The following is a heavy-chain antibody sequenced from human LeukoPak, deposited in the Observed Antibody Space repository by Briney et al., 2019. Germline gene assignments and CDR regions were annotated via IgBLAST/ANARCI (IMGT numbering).Heavy chain of an antibody. D-gene: IGHD3-10*01. CDR1: GASISSYY. V-gene: IGHV4-4*07. CDR2: LYISGST. J-gene: IGHJ4*02. Sequence: SETLSLTCTVSGASISSYYYNWIRQTAGRGLEWIGRLYISGSTNYNPSLKSRVTISVDTSNNQFSLNLNSVTAADTAVYFCARDLSGSLYFDYWGQGVLVTVSS. CDR3: ARDLSGSLYFDY.